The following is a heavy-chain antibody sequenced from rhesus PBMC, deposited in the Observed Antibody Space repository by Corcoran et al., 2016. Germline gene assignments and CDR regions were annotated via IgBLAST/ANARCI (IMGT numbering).Heavy chain of an antibody. V-gene: IGHV4S10*01. CDR1: GGSISDRYR. D-gene: IGHD3-40*01. Sequence: QVQLQESGPGVVKPSETLSLTCAVSGGSISDRYRWSWIRQPRGKGLGWIGFIYGASTSTKYNPARKSRVTISKDTSKNQFSVKLSSMTAADTAVYYCAGMQDLSITIGVWGPGVLVTVSS. CDR3: AGMQDLSITIGV. CDR2: IYGASTST. J-gene: IGHJ5-1*01.